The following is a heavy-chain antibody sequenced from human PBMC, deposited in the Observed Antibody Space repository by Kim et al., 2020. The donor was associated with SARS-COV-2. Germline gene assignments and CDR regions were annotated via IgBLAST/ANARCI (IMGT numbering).Heavy chain of an antibody. D-gene: IGHD2-2*01. Sequence: GGSLRLSCAASGFTFSDYYMSWIRQAPGKGLEWVSYISSSSSYTNYADSVKGRFTISRDNAKNSLYLQMNSLRAEDTAVYYCARDNGGANVLVPAGGVGVFDYWGQGTLVTVSA. J-gene: IGHJ4*02. CDR1: GFTFSDYY. CDR3: ARDNGGANVLVPAGGVGVFDY. V-gene: IGHV3-11*05. CDR2: ISSSSSYT.